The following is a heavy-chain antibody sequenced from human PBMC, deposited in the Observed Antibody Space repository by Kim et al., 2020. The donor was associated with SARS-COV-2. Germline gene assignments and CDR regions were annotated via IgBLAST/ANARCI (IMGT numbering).Heavy chain of an antibody. CDR3: AKVYRDYGSGSYFGVFDY. D-gene: IGHD3-10*01. J-gene: IGHJ4*02. Sequence: KGRFTISRDNSKNTLYLQMNSLRAEDTAVYYCAKVYRDYGSGSYFGVFDYWGQGTLVTVSS. V-gene: IGHV3-23*01.